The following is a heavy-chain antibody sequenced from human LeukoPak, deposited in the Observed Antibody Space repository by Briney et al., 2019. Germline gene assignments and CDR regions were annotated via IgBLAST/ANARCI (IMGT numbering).Heavy chain of an antibody. CDR2: ISGSGGST. V-gene: IGHV3-23*01. CDR3: AKDFHYSSGEHFDY. D-gene: IGHD6-19*01. CDR1: GFTFSSYA. J-gene: IGHJ4*02. Sequence: GGSLRLSCAASGFTFSSYAMSWVRQAPGKGLEWVSAISGSGGSTYYADSVKGRFAISRDNSKNTLYLQMNSLRAEDTAVYYCAKDFHYSSGEHFDYWGQGTLVTVSS.